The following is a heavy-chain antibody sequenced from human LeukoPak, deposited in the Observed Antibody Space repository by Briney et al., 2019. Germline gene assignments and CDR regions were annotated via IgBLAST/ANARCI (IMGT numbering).Heavy chain of an antibody. CDR1: GYTFTSYY. J-gene: IGHJ3*02. D-gene: IGHD3-22*01. CDR3: ARPRTPHYYDSSGYYQEGAFDI. CDR2: INPSGGST. Sequence: ASVKVSCKASGYTFTSYYMHWVRQAPGQGLEWMGIINPSGGSTSYAQKFQGRVTMTRDTSTSTVYMELSSLRSEDTAVYYCARPRTPHYYDSSGYYQEGAFDIWGQGTMVTVSS. V-gene: IGHV1-46*01.